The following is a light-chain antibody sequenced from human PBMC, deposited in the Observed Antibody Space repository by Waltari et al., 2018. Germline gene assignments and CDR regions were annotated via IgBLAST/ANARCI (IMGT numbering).Light chain of an antibody. CDR2: EAS. CDR3: QQYFNWPPYT. Sequence: DIVMTQSPATLSVSPGERVTLSCSASRGVINNLAWYQQESDLAPRLLIYEASTRATGVPGRFRGSGSGTEFTLTISSLQSEDFAVYYCQQYFNWPPYTFGQGTKLEI. CDR1: RGVINN. V-gene: IGKV3-15*01. J-gene: IGKJ2*01.